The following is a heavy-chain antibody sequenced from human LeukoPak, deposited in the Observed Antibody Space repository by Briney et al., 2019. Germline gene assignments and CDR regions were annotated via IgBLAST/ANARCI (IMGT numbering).Heavy chain of an antibody. D-gene: IGHD3-10*01. V-gene: IGHV3-48*03. CDR1: GFTFS. Sequence: PGGSLRLSCAASGFTFSNELGPPGSREGAGVVSYISNSGSTIYYADFVKGRFTISRDNAKNSLYLQMNSLRAEDTAVYYCARGHRLWFGEFWGQGTLVTVSS. CDR3: ARGHRLWFGEF. J-gene: IGHJ4*02. CDR2: ISNSGSTI.